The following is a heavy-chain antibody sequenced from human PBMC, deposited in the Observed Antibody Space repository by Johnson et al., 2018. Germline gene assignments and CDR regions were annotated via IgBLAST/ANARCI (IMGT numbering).Heavy chain of an antibody. D-gene: IGHD6-25*01. CDR3: ARGGEYFQD. J-gene: IGHJ1*01. CDR1: GGSISSYW. Sequence: QVQLQESGPGLVKPSETLSLTCTVSGGSISSYWWSWIRQHPGQGLDYIGYVYHSGSTIYNPSLEGRVTISIDTSKNQFSLKLRSVTAADPAMYYCARGGEYFQDWGQGTLVTVSS. CDR2: VYHSGST. V-gene: IGHV4-59*01.